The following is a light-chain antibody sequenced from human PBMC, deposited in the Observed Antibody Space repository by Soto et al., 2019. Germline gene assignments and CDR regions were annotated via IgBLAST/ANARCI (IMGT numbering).Light chain of an antibody. Sequence: QSVLTQPASVSGSPGQSITISCTGTSSDVGSYNLLSWYQHHPGKAPKLMIYEGSKRPSGVSNRFSGSKSGNTASLTISGLQAEDEADYYCCSYAGSSTTLVFGGGTKLTVL. CDR1: SSDVGSYNL. V-gene: IGLV2-23*01. J-gene: IGLJ2*01. CDR2: EGS. CDR3: CSYAGSSTTLV.